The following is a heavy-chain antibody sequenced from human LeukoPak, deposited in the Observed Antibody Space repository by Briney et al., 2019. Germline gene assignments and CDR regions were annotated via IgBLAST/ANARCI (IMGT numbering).Heavy chain of an antibody. J-gene: IGHJ4*02. V-gene: IGHV3-66*01. D-gene: IGHD2-21*02. CDR3: TRGQSYCGADCYSD. CDR1: GFTVSSNY. Sequence: GGSLRLSCAASGFTVSSNYMSWVRQPPGKGLEWVSVMYTGGGRYYGDSVKGRFTISRDNSKNTVFLQMNSLRVEDTALYYCTRGQSYCGADCYSDWGQGTLVTVSS. CDR2: MYTGGGR.